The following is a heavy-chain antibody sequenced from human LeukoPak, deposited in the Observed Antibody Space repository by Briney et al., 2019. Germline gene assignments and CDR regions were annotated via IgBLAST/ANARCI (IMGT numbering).Heavy chain of an antibody. CDR3: ARSDSYFWSGYYWRINWFDP. CDR2: IIPIFGTA. V-gene: IGHV1-69*05. CDR1: GGTFSSYA. J-gene: IGHJ5*02. D-gene: IGHD3-3*01. Sequence: SVKVSCKASGGTFSSYAISWVRQAPGQGLEWMGGIIPIFGTADYAQKFQGRVTITTDESTSTAYMELSSLRSEDTAVYYCARSDSYFWSGYYWRINWFDPWGQGTLVTVSS.